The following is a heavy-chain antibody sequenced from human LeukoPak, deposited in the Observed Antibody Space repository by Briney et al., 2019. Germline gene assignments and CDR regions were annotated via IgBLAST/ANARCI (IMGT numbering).Heavy chain of an antibody. Sequence: GGSLRLSCVVSGFTVSNNYMSWVRQAPGKGLEWVSAFYSGGNTYYAGSVKGRFIISGDSSKNTLYLQMNNLRPEDTAMYFCAKLPSSGWLDYWGQGTLVTVSS. V-gene: IGHV3-53*01. D-gene: IGHD6-19*01. CDR1: GFTVSNNY. CDR3: AKLPSSGWLDY. CDR2: FYSGGNT. J-gene: IGHJ4*02.